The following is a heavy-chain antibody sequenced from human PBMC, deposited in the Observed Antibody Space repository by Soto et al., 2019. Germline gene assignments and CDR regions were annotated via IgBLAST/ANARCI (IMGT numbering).Heavy chain of an antibody. V-gene: IGHV3-30*18. Sequence: QVQLVESGGGVVQPGRSLRLSCAASGFTFSSYGMHWVRQAPGKGLEWVAVISYDGSNKYYADSVKGRFTISRDNSKNPLYLQMNSLRAEDTAVYYCAKATTVTTITPLGYWGQGSLVTVSS. CDR2: ISYDGSNK. CDR1: GFTFSSYG. CDR3: AKATTVTTITPLGY. J-gene: IGHJ4*02. D-gene: IGHD4-17*01.